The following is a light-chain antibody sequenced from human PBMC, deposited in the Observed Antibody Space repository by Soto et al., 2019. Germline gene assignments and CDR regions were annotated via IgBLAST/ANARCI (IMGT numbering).Light chain of an antibody. CDR2: GAS. J-gene: IGKJ2*01. Sequence: EIVLTQSPGTLSLSPGERATLSCRASQSVSNSYLAWYQQKPGQAPRLLISGASSRATGIPDRFSGSGSGTDFTLTISRLEPEDFAVYYCQQYWSSPYTFGQGTKVEIK. V-gene: IGKV3-20*01. CDR1: QSVSNSY. CDR3: QQYWSSPYT.